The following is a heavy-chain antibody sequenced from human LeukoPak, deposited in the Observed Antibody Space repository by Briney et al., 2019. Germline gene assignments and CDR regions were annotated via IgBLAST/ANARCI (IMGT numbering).Heavy chain of an antibody. Sequence: PGGSLRLSCAASGFTFDDYAMHWVRQAPGKGLEWVSLISWDGGSTYYADSVKGRFTISRDNSKNSLYLQMNSLRAEDTAVYYCARSDYYYYMDVWGKGTTVTVSS. V-gene: IGHV3-43D*03. CDR3: ARSDYYYYMDV. J-gene: IGHJ6*03. CDR2: ISWDGGST. CDR1: GFTFDDYA.